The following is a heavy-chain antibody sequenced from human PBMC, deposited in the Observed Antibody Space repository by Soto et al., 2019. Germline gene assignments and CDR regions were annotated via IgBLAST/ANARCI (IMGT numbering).Heavy chain of an antibody. CDR1: GFAFGSYW. CDR3: LRDQRHWNEFADQ. J-gene: IGHJ4*02. D-gene: IGHD1-1*01. Sequence: VQLVESGGGLVQPGGSLRLSCAASGFAFGSYWMHWVRQAPGKGLVWVSRISQDGAIATQADSVKGRFTISRANAKNTLFLQMHSRRADDTAVYYCLRDQRHWNEFADQWGQGTRVTVSS. V-gene: IGHV3-74*01. CDR2: ISQDGAIA.